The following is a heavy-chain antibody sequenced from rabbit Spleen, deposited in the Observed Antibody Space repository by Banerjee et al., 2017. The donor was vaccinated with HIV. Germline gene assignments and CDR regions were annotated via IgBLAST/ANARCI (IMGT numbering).Heavy chain of an antibody. V-gene: IGHV1S45*01. CDR3: ARDTGSSFSSYGMDL. CDR1: GFSFSGSGY. CDR2: IDAVGSGST. D-gene: IGHD8-1*01. Sequence: QEQLVESGGGLVQPEGSLTLTCTASGFSFSGSGYMCWVRQAPGKGLEWIGCIDAVGSGSTYYATWAKGRFTISRTSSTTVTLQMTSLTAADTATYFCARDTGSSFSSYGMDLWGQGTLVTVS. J-gene: IGHJ6*01.